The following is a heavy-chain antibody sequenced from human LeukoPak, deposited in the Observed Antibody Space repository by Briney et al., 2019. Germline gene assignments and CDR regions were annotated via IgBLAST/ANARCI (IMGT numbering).Heavy chain of an antibody. CDR2: INPNSGGT. CDR3: ARDGGPMIVVVITGDFDY. CDR1: GYTFTDYY. Sequence: ASVKVSCKASGYTFTDYYMHWVRQAPGQGLEWMGWINPNSGGTNYAQNFQGRVTMTRDTYISTAYMELNRLRSDDTAVYYCARDGGPMIVVVITGDFDYWGQGTLVTVSS. J-gene: IGHJ4*02. D-gene: IGHD3-22*01. V-gene: IGHV1-2*02.